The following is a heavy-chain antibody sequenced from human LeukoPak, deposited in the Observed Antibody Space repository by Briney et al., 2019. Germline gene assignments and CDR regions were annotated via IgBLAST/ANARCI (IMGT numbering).Heavy chain of an antibody. CDR1: GFTFSSYG. CDR3: AKGSIAMTYFDS. V-gene: IGHV3-23*01. D-gene: IGHD3-22*01. CDR2: IIGSGGLT. Sequence: PGGSLRLSCAASGFTFSSYGMTWVRQAPGKGLEWVSTIIGSGGLTYYADSVKGRFTISRDNSKNTLFLQMSSLRAEDTALYYCAKGSIAMTYFDSWGQGSLVTVSS. J-gene: IGHJ4*02.